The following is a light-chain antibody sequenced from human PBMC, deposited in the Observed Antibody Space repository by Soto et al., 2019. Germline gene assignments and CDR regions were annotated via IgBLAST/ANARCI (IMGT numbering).Light chain of an antibody. CDR1: PSVTNF. CDR3: QQRNIWPPVT. V-gene: IGKV3-11*01. J-gene: IGKJ5*01. Sequence: PGARATLSCRASPSVTNFLAWYQQKPGQAPRLLIYGAFNRATGIPARFSGSGSGTDFTLTISSLESEDFAVYYCQQRNIWPPVTFGQGTRLEIK. CDR2: GAF.